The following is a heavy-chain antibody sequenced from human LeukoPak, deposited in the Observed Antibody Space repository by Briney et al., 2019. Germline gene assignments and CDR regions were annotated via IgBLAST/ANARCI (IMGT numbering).Heavy chain of an antibody. J-gene: IGHJ4*02. CDR2: ISGNGVSP. Sequence: GGSLRLSCAASGFTFSNYAMSWVRQAPGKGLEWVSAISGNGVSPYYADSVRGRFTVSRDNSKNTLDLHMSSLRADDTAVYYCAKGSGRSTYTYKCYFALWGLGPLVTVSS. D-gene: IGHD2-2*01. V-gene: IGHV3-23*01. CDR1: GFTFSNYA. CDR3: AKGSGRSTYTYKCYFAL.